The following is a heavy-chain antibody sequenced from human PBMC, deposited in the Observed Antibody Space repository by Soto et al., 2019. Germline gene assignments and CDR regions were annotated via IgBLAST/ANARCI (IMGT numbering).Heavy chain of an antibody. CDR3: AIDGVVVAATTNYYLDY. Sequence: ASVKVSCKASGYTFTSYYMHWVRQAPGQGLEWMGIINPSGGSTSYAQKFQGRVTMTRDTSTSTVYMELSSLRSEDTAVYYCAIDGVVVAATTNYYLDYWGQGTLVTVSS. J-gene: IGHJ4*02. CDR2: INPSGGST. V-gene: IGHV1-46*03. CDR1: GYTFTSYY. D-gene: IGHD2-15*01.